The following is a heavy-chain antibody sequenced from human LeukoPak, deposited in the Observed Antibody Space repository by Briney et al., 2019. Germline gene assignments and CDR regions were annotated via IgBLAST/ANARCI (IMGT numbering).Heavy chain of an antibody. Sequence: IYHSGSTYYNPSLKSRVTISVDRSKNQFSLKLSSVTAADTAVYYCASYCSSTSCYSYAFDIWGQGTMVTVSS. CDR3: ASYCSSTSCYSYAFDI. V-gene: IGHV4-30-2*01. CDR2: IYHSGST. D-gene: IGHD2-2*01. J-gene: IGHJ3*02.